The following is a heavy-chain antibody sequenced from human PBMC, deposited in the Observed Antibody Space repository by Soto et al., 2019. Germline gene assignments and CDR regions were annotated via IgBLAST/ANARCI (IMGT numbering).Heavy chain of an antibody. V-gene: IGHV3-21*01. D-gene: IGHD3-16*01. CDR1: GFAFSTYS. J-gene: IGHJ3*02. CDR2: ISRSSTYI. Sequence: GGSLRLSCAASGFAFSTYSMNWARRAPGKGLEWVSSISRSSTYIYYEDSVEGRFTISEDNAKTSLYLQMNSLRAEDTAVYYCARGFGSEDAFDIWGQGTMVTVSS. CDR3: ARGFGSEDAFDI.